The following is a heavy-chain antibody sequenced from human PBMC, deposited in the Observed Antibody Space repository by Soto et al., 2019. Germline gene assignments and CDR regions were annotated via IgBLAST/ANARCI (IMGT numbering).Heavy chain of an antibody. CDR1: GFTCNHYA. J-gene: IGHJ4*02. D-gene: IGHD4-17*01. CDR3: ATDQKYGGNTLFDY. V-gene: IGHV3-23*01. CDR2: ISGGGGST. Sequence: PGGSLRLSCPASGFTCNHYAMSWVRQAPGKGLEWVAGISGGGGSTCYAYSVKGRFAISRDSSKNSLYVQMNRLRAEDTAVYYCATDQKYGGNTLFDYGGRGGLVTVSS.